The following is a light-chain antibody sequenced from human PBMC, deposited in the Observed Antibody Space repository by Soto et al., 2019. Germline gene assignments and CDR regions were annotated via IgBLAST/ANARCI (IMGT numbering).Light chain of an antibody. V-gene: IGKV3-20*01. Sequence: EIVLTQSPGTLSLSPGKRATLSCRTSQSVSRNYLVWYQQKPGQAPRLLIYGASGRATGIPDRFSGSGSGTDFTLTISRLEPEDFAVYYCQQYGSSPTFGQGTKVDIK. CDR1: QSVSRNY. CDR3: QQYGSSPT. CDR2: GAS. J-gene: IGKJ1*01.